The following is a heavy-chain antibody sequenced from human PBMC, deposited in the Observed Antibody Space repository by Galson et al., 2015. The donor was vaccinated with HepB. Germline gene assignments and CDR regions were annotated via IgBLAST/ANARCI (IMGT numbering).Heavy chain of an antibody. CDR2: IGDSGANT. CDR3: AKGGPYCSGGNCHGVFDS. Sequence: SLRLSCAVSGFTFSSYAMGWVRQAPGTGLEGVSSIGDSGANTKYADSVKGRFTISRDNSKNTLYLQMNSLRGEDTAVYYCAKGGPYCSGGNCHGVFDSWGQGTRVTVSS. D-gene: IGHD2-15*01. CDR1: GFTFSSYA. V-gene: IGHV3-23*01. J-gene: IGHJ4*02.